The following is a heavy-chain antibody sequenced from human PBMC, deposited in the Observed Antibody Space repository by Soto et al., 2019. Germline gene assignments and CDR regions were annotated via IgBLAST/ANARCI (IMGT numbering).Heavy chain of an antibody. J-gene: IGHJ4*01. CDR1: GFTFSSYS. CDR3: ARGMYSGSSPFDY. D-gene: IGHD1-26*01. V-gene: IGHV3-21*01. CDR2: ISSSSSYI. Sequence: PGGSLRLSCAASGFTFSSYSMNWVRQAPGKGLEWVSSISSSSSYIYYADSVKGRFTISRDNAKNSLYLQMNSLRAEDTAVYYCARGMYSGSSPFDYWGHGTLVTVSS.